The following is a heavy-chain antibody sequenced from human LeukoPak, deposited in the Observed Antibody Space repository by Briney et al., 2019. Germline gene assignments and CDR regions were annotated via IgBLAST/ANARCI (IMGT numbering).Heavy chain of an antibody. CDR2: IYPGDSDT. CDR3: ARILPTYYYDSYSGFDP. V-gene: IGHV5-51*01. Sequence: GESLKISCKGSGYSFTSYWIGWVRQVPGKGLEWMGIIYPGDSDTRYSPSFQGQVTISADKSISTAYLQWSSLKASDTAMYYCARILPTYYYDSYSGFDPWGQGTLVTVSS. D-gene: IGHD3-22*01. CDR1: GYSFTSYW. J-gene: IGHJ5*02.